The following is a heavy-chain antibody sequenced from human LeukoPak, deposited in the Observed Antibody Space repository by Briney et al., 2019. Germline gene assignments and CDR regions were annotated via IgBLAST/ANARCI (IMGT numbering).Heavy chain of an antibody. J-gene: IGHJ4*02. CDR2: ITSSSTYT. D-gene: IGHD3-22*01. CDR3: ARDFRYYYDSSGYYWDY. V-gene: IGHV3-21*01. CDR1: GFSFSSYN. Sequence: PRGSLRLSCAASGFSFSSYNMNWVRQTPGKGLEWVSSITSSSTYTFYADSVKGRFTISRDNARNSLYLQMNSLRAEDTAVYYCARDFRYYYDSSGYYWDYWGQGTLVTVSS.